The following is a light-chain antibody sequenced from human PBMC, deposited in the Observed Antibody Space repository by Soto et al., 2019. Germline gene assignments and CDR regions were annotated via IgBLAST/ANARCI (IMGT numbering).Light chain of an antibody. CDR1: QGIGDT. J-gene: IGKJ4*01. V-gene: IGKV3-15*01. CDR2: DTS. Sequence: VMPHSHTTLSVSPGEGVTLSCRASQGIGDTLAWYQQKPGQTPRLLIYDTSTRATGVPARFSGSRSGPEFTLTINSLQSEDFTIYYCQPYTNWLITFCGGTKVDI. CDR3: QPYTNWLIT.